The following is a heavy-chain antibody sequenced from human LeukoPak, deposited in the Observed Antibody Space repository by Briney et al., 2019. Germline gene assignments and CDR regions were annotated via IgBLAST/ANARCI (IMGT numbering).Heavy chain of an antibody. CDR1: GFTVSNNY. J-gene: IGHJ4*02. CDR2: IYSGGST. D-gene: IGHD1-1*01. CDR3: ANEVRPNDY. Sequence: GGSLRLSCAASGFTVSNNYMSWVRQAPGKGLEWVSIIYSGGSTYYADSVKGRFTISRDNSKNTLYLEMNSLRVEDTALYYCANEVRPNDYWGQGTLVTVSS. V-gene: IGHV3-53*01.